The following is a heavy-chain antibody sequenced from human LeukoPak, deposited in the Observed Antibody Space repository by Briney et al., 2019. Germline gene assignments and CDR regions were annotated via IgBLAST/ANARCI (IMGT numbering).Heavy chain of an antibody. CDR2: FDPEDGET. D-gene: IGHD3-9*01. CDR3: AILTIGHYYYMDV. Sequence: ASVKVSCKVSGYTLTELSMHWVRQAPGKGLEWMGGFDPEDGETIYAQKSQGRVTMTEDTSTDTAYMELSSLRSEDTAVYYCAILTIGHYYYMDVWGKGTTVTVSS. V-gene: IGHV1-24*01. J-gene: IGHJ6*03. CDR1: GYTLTELS.